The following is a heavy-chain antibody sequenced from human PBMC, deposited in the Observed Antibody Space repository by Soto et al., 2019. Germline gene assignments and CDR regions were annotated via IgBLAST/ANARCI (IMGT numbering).Heavy chain of an antibody. CDR1: GGSFSGFY. CDR2: INHSGTI. J-gene: IGHJ6*02. CDR3: ARADRTLVTSYGLDV. V-gene: IGHV4-34*02. D-gene: IGHD2-21*02. Sequence: QVQIQQWGAGLLKPSETLSLTCAVSGGSFSGFYWTWIRQPPGEGLEWIGEINHSGTINFNPSRRSRLTISLDSSKKHFSLKLTSLTAADAAVYYCARADRTLVTSYGLDVWGQGTTVTVSS.